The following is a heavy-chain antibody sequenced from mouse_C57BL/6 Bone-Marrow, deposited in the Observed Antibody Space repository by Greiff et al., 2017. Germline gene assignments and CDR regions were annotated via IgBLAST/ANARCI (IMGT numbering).Heavy chain of an antibody. J-gene: IGHJ3*01. CDR3: AGLDYYGSRSGFAG. D-gene: IGHD1-1*01. Sequence: QVQLQQSGAELARPGASVKLSCKASGYTFTSYGISWVKQRTGQGLEWIGEIDPRSGNTYYNEKFKGKATLTADKSSSPAYMQLRSLTSEDSAVYFCAGLDYYGSRSGFAGWGAGTLVTV. V-gene: IGHV1-81*01. CDR2: IDPRSGNT. CDR1: GYTFTSYG.